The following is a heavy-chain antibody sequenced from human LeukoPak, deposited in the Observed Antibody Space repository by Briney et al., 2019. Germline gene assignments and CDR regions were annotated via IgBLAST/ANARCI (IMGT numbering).Heavy chain of an antibody. V-gene: IGHV3-33*01. CDR1: GFTFSSYG. D-gene: IGHD3-22*01. CDR3: ARDDSIEVYDIDAFDI. J-gene: IGHJ3*02. CDR2: IWYDGSNK. Sequence: GGSLRLSCAASGFTFSSYGMHWVRQAPGRGLEWVAVIWYDGSNKYYADSVKGRFTISRDNSKNTLYLQMNSLRAEDTAVYYCARDDSIEVYDIDAFDIWGQGTMVTVSS.